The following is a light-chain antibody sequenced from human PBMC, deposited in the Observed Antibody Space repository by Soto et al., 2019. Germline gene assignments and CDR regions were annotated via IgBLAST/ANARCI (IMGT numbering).Light chain of an antibody. J-gene: IGKJ5*01. CDR3: QQYYSTPIT. V-gene: IGKV4-1*01. Sequence: DIVMTQSPDSLAVSLGERATINCKSSQSVFYSSNNKNYVTWYQQKPGQPPKLLIYWASTRESGVPVRFSGSGSGKDVTLTISSLQAEDVAVYYCQQYYSTPITFGQGTRVELK. CDR1: QSVFYSSNNKNY. CDR2: WAS.